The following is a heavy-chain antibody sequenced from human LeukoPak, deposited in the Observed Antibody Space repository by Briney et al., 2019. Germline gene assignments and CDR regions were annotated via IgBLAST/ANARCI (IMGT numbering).Heavy chain of an antibody. CDR2: IKQDGSDK. Sequence: PGRSLRLSCAASGFTFNKYWMTWVRQAPGKGLEWLANIKQDGSDKHYVNSVKGRFTISRDNAKNSVYLQLNSLRDEDTAIYYCTRENWGPDYWGQGTLVTVSS. D-gene: IGHD7-27*01. CDR1: GFTFNKYW. V-gene: IGHV3-7*01. CDR3: TRENWGPDY. J-gene: IGHJ4*02.